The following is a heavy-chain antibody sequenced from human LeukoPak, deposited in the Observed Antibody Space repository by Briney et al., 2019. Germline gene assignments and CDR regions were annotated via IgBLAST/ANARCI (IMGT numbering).Heavy chain of an antibody. V-gene: IGHV3-23*01. D-gene: IGHD1-1*01. J-gene: IGHJ1*01. CDR1: GFTFSSYA. CDR2: ISCSGGST. CDR3: AKDPAPAGTEGGGGYFQH. Sequence: GGSLRLSCAASGFTFSSYAMSWVRQAPGKGLEWVSAISCSGGSTYYADSVKGRFTISRDNSKNTLYLQMNSLRAEDTAVYYCAKDPAPAGTEGGGGYFQHWGQDTLVTVSS.